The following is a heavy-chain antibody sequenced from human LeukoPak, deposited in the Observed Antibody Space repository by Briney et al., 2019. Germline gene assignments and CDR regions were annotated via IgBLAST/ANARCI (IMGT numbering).Heavy chain of an antibody. CDR1: GYTFTSYG. CDR2: ISAYNGNT. V-gene: IGHV1-18*01. CDR3: ARVSKGSSWYGVKGNYYYYYYMDV. J-gene: IGHJ6*03. Sequence: GASLKVSCKASGYTFTSYGISSVRHAPGQGLEWMGWISAYNGNTNYAQKLQGRVTMTTDTSTSTAYMELRSLRSHDTAVYYCARVSKGSSWYGVKGNYYYYYYMDVWGKGTTVTVSS. D-gene: IGHD6-13*01.